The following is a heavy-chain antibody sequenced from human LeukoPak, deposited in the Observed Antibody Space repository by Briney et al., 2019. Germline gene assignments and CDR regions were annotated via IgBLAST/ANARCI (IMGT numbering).Heavy chain of an antibody. CDR3: ARDSSTFPH. J-gene: IGHJ1*01. CDR2: IKQDESEK. D-gene: IGHD2-21*01. CDR1: GFTFSTYW. V-gene: IGHV3-7*01. Sequence: GGSLRLSCAASGFTFSTYWMSWVRQSPGKGLEWVANIKQDESEKNYVDSVKGRFTISRDNAKNSLYLQMNSLRVEDTAVYYCARDSSTFPHWGQGTLVIVSS.